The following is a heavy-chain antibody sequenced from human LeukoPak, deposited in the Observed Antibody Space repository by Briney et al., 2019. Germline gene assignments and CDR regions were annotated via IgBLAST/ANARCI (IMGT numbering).Heavy chain of an antibody. Sequence: PGGSLRLSCAASGFTFSSYWMSWVRQAPGKGLEWVANIKYDGSETYYVDSVKGRFTISRDNAKNSLYLQMNSLRVEDAAVYYCARVAMAAAGLDYWGQGTLVTVSS. CDR2: IKYDGSET. CDR3: ARVAMAAAGLDY. CDR1: GFTFSSYW. D-gene: IGHD6-13*01. V-gene: IGHV3-7*04. J-gene: IGHJ4*02.